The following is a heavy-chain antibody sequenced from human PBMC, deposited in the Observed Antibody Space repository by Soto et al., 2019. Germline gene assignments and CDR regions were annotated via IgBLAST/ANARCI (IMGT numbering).Heavy chain of an antibody. CDR3: ARGGYSYALYYYGMDV. CDR2: IIPIFGTA. V-gene: IGHV1-69*12. J-gene: IGHJ6*02. CDR1: GGTFSSYA. Sequence: QVQLVQSGAEVKKPGSSVKVSCKASGGTFSSYAISWVRQAPGQGLEWMGGIIPIFGTANYAQKFQGRVTITADESTSTGDMELSSLRSEDTAVYYCARGGYSYALYYYGMDVWGQGTTVTVSS. D-gene: IGHD5-18*01.